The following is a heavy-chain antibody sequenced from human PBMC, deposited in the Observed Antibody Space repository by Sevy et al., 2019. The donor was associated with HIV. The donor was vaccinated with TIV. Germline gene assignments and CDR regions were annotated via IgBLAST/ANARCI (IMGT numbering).Heavy chain of an antibody. CDR3: AREGCTKPHDY. D-gene: IGHD2-8*01. CDR1: GFDFSIYS. Sequence: GGSLRLSCAASGFDFSIYSMSWVRQAPGKGLEWVSTLSFGCGKINYADSVKGRFTISRDNSKSSVFLQMNNMRVEDTAVYYCAREGCTKPHDYWGQGTLVTVSS. J-gene: IGHJ4*02. V-gene: IGHV3-23*01. CDR2: LSFGCGKI.